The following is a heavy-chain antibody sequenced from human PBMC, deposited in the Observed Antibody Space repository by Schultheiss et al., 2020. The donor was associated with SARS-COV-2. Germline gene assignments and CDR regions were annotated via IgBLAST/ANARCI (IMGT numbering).Heavy chain of an antibody. D-gene: IGHD3-3*01. Sequence: GGSLRLSCAASGFTVSSNYMSWVRQAPGKGLEWVAVISYDGSNKYYADSVKGRFTISRDNSKNTLYLQMNSLRAEDTAVYYCARTYYDFWSGGAGYYFDYWGQGTLVTVSS. V-gene: IGHV3-30-3*01. CDR3: ARTYYDFWSGGAGYYFDY. J-gene: IGHJ4*02. CDR2: ISYDGSNK. CDR1: GFTVSSNY.